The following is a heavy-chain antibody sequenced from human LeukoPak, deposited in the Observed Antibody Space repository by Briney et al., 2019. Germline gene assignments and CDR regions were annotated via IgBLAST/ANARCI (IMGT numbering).Heavy chain of an antibody. Sequence: GGSLRLSCAASGFTFSSYEMNWVRQAPGKGLEWVSYISSSGSTIYYADSMKGRFTISRDNSKNTLYLQMNSLKPEDTAVYYCARDDGFSDWGQGTLVTVSS. V-gene: IGHV3-48*03. CDR2: ISSSGSTI. D-gene: IGHD6-25*01. CDR3: ARDDGFSD. CDR1: GFTFSSYE. J-gene: IGHJ4*02.